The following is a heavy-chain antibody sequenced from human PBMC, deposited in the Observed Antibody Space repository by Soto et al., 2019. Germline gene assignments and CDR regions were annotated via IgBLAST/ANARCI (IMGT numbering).Heavy chain of an antibody. V-gene: IGHV3-21*01. CDR1: GFAFRSYN. Sequence: EVQLVESGGGLVKPGGSLTLSCAASGFAFRSYNMYWVRQAPGKGLEWVASISSGSSHIYYADSVKGRFTISRDNANNSLFLQMDSLRAEDSAVYYCASTTVVAATFDFWGQGTLVTVSS. CDR2: ISSGSSHI. J-gene: IGHJ4*02. D-gene: IGHD2-15*01. CDR3: ASTTVVAATFDF.